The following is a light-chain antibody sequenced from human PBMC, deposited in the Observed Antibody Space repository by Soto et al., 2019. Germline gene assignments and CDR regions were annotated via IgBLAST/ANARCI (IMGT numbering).Light chain of an antibody. Sequence: DIQMTQSPSSLSASVGDRVTITCRASQSISSYLNWYQQKPGKAPKLLIYAASSLQSGVPSRFSGSGSGTDFTLTISSLEPEDFAVYYCHQRSNWPPFTFGGGTKVDIK. J-gene: IGKJ4*01. CDR1: QSISSY. CDR3: HQRSNWPPFT. CDR2: AAS. V-gene: IGKV1-39*01.